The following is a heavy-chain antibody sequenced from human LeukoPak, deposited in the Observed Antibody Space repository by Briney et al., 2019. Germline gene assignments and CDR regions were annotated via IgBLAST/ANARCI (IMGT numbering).Heavy chain of an antibody. V-gene: IGHV1-8*02. CDR3: ARGKGRYSYGYWFDP. J-gene: IGHJ5*02. Sequence: GFSVKVSCKASGGTFSSYAISWVRQATGQGLEWMGWMNPNSGNTGYAQKFQGRVTMTRNTSISTVYMELSSLRSEDTAVYYCARGKGRYSYGYWFDPWGQGTLVTVSS. D-gene: IGHD5-18*01. CDR1: GGTFSSYA. CDR2: MNPNSGNT.